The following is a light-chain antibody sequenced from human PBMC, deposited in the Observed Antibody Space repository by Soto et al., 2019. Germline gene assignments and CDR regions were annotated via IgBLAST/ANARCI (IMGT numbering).Light chain of an antibody. CDR2: GAS. V-gene: IGKV3-20*01. J-gene: IGKJ3*01. Sequence: ASQSVSSDLAWYQQKLGQAPRLLIYGASSRATGIPDRFSGSGSGTGLTLTICRLGLADVAVYYCQQYGSSLLGKFGRGTQLDIK. CDR3: QQYGSSLLGK. CDR1: QSVSSD.